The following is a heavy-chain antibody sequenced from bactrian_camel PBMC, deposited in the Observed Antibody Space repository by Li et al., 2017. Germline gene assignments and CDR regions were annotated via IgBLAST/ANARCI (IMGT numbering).Heavy chain of an antibody. Sequence: VQLVESEGGLVQPGGSLRLSCAASGFTFSSYAMSWVRQAPGRGLEWVSGIDSGGGSTYSADSMKGRFTISRDNAKNTVYLQLNSLKTEDMAMYYCAKTGDDGTWGEYNYWGQGTQVTVS. CDR3: AKTGDDGTWGEYNY. J-gene: IGHJ4*01. V-gene: IGHV3S40*01. D-gene: IGHD6*01. CDR1: GFTFSSYA. CDR2: IDSGGGST.